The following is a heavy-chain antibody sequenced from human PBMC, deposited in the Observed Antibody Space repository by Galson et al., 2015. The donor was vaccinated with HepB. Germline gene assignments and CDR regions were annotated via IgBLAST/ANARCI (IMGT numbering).Heavy chain of an antibody. CDR1: GYTFTSYA. V-gene: IGHV1-18*01. CDR2: ISAYNGNT. Sequence: SVKVSCKASGYTFTSYAIRWVRQAPGQGLEWMGWISAYNGNTNYAQKLQGRVTMTTDTSTSTAYMELSSLRSEDTAVYYCATPPRQATSYYYGMDVWGQGTTVTVSS. CDR3: ATPPRQATSYYYGMDV. J-gene: IGHJ6*02.